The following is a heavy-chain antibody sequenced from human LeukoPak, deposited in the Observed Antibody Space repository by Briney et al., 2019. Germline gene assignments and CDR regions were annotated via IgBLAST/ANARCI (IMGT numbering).Heavy chain of an antibody. D-gene: IGHD6-13*01. J-gene: IGHJ5*02. Sequence: SGGSLRLSCAASGFTFSSYWMHWVRQAPGKGLEWVSVIYSGGSTYYADSVKGRFTISRDNSKNTLYLQMNSLRAEDTAVYYCAREKGSSSVLSDNWFDPWGQGTLVTVSS. CDR2: IYSGGST. V-gene: IGHV3-66*01. CDR3: AREKGSSSVLSDNWFDP. CDR1: GFTFSSYW.